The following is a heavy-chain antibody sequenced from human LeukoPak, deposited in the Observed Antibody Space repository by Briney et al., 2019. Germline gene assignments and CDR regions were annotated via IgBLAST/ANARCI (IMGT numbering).Heavy chain of an antibody. CDR2: IIPIFGTA. CDR3: ARVRGDSSGYYPFDY. Sequence: GSSVKVSCKASGGTFSSYAISWVRQAPGQGLEWMGRIIPIFGTANYAQKFQGRVTITTDESTSTAYMELSSLRSEDTAVYYCARVRGDSSGYYPFDYWGQGTLVTVSS. J-gene: IGHJ4*02. D-gene: IGHD3-22*01. V-gene: IGHV1-69*05. CDR1: GGTFSSYA.